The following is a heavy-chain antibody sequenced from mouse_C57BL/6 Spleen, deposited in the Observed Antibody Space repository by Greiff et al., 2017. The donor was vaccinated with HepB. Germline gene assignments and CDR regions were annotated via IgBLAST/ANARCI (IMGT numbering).Heavy chain of an antibody. Sequence: SGPVLVKPGASVKMSCKASGYTFTDYYMNWVKQSHGKSLEWIGVINPYNGGTSYNQKFKGKATLTVDKSSSTAYMELNSLTSEDSAVYYCARDPTTVRYAMDYWGQGTSVTVSS. J-gene: IGHJ4*01. D-gene: IGHD1-1*01. CDR3: ARDPTTVRYAMDY. CDR1: GYTFTDYY. V-gene: IGHV1-19*01. CDR2: INPYNGGT.